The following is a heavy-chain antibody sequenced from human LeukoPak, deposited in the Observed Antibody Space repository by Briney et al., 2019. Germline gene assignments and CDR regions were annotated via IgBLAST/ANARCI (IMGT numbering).Heavy chain of an antibody. CDR3: ARSPPGIVGATTGYWYFDL. Sequence: PSETLSLTCTVSGGSISSYYWSWIRQPAGKGLEWIGRIYTSGGTNYNPSLKSRVTMSVDTSKNQFSLKLSSVTAADTAVYYCARSPPGIVGATTGYWYFDLWGRGTLVTVSS. CDR2: IYTSGGT. V-gene: IGHV4-4*07. CDR1: GGSISSYY. J-gene: IGHJ2*01. D-gene: IGHD1-26*01.